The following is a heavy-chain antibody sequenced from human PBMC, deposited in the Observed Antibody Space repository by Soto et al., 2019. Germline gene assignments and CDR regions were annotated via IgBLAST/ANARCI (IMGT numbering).Heavy chain of an antibody. CDR1: GYTFTSFG. V-gene: IGHV1-18*01. J-gene: IGHJ4*02. Sequence: QVQLVQSGTEVKKPGASVKVSCKASGYTFTSFGISWVRQAPGQGLEWMGWVSAYNGNTNYAQKFQGRVTMTTDTSTTTAYMELRRLRSDDTAMYYCARDAMVVAATSDYWGQGTLVTVSS. CDR2: VSAYNGNT. D-gene: IGHD2-15*01. CDR3: ARDAMVVAATSDY.